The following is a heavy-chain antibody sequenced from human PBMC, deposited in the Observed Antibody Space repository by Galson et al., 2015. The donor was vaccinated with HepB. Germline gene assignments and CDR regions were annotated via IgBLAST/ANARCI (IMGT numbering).Heavy chain of an antibody. V-gene: IGHV3-33*08. Sequence: SLRLSCAASGFTFSSYGMHWVRQAPGKGLEWVAVIWYDGSKKYYADSVKGRFTISRDNSKNTLYLQMNSLRAEDTAVYYCARSRVQQQLAIFDYWGQGTLVTVSS. J-gene: IGHJ4*02. CDR2: IWYDGSKK. D-gene: IGHD6-13*01. CDR3: ARSRVQQQLAIFDY. CDR1: GFTFSSYG.